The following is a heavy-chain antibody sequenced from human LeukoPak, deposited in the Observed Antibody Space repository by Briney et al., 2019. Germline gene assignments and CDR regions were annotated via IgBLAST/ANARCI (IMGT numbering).Heavy chain of an antibody. CDR1: GYTFTGYY. D-gene: IGHD4-17*01. Sequence: GASVKVSCKASGYTFTGYYMHWVRQAPGQGLEWMGWINPNSGGTNYAQKFQGRVTMTRDTSISTAYMELSRLRSDGTAVYYCARVDGDYYYYMDVWGKGTTVTVSS. CDR3: ARVDGDYYYYMDV. V-gene: IGHV1-2*02. CDR2: INPNSGGT. J-gene: IGHJ6*03.